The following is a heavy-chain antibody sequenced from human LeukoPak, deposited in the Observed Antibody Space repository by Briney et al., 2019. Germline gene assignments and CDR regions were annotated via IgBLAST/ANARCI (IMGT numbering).Heavy chain of an antibody. D-gene: IGHD6-13*01. CDR2: INPNIGDT. Sequence: GASVKVSCKASGYTFTSYGINWVRQAPGQGLEWMGWINPNIGDTNYAQKFQGRVTMTRDTSISTAYMELSRLRFDDTAVYYCARINSSRWYDFWGQGTLVTVSS. CDR3: ARINSSRWYDF. CDR1: GYTFTSYG. V-gene: IGHV1-2*02. J-gene: IGHJ4*02.